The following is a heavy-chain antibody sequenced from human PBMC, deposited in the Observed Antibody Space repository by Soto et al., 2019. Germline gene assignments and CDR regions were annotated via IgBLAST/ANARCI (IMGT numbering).Heavy chain of an antibody. V-gene: IGHV3-21*01. CDR1: GFTFSSYS. CDR3: ARDRVYYDSSGYYQDYGMDV. D-gene: IGHD3-22*01. J-gene: IGHJ6*02. Sequence: GGSLRLSCAASGFTFSSYSMNWVRQAPGKGLEWVSSISSSSSYIYYADSVKGRFTISRDNAKNTVYLQMNSLRVEDTAVYYCARDRVYYDSSGYYQDYGMDVWGQGTTVTVSS. CDR2: ISSSSSYI.